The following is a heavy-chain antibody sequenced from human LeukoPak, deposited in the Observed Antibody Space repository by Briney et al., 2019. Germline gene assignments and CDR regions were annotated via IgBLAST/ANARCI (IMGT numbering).Heavy chain of an antibody. V-gene: IGHV3-15*01. CDR2: IKSNTDGGTT. CDR1: GFTFSNAW. J-gene: IGHJ6*03. CDR3: TRDQRLPRSYYYYMDV. Sequence: GGSLRLSCAASGFTFSNAWMSWVRQAPGKGLEWVARIKSNTDGGTTDYAAPVKGRFTISRDDSKSIAYLQMNSLKTEDTAVYYCTRDQRLPRSYYYYMDVWGKGTTVTVSS. D-gene: IGHD5-12*01.